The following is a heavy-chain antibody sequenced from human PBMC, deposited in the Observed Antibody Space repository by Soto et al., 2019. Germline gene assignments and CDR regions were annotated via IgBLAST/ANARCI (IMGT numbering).Heavy chain of an antibody. CDR3: ARGPLGYCSSTSCPGTWFDP. CDR1: GYTFTGFY. Sequence: ASVKVSCKASGYTFTGFYIHWVRQAPGQGLEWMGWINPQSGGTKYAQNFQGRVTMTRDTSISAAYMELNRLTSDDTAVYYCARGPLGYCSSTSCPGTWFDPWGQGTQVTVSS. CDR2: INPQSGGT. V-gene: IGHV1-2*02. D-gene: IGHD2-2*01. J-gene: IGHJ5*02.